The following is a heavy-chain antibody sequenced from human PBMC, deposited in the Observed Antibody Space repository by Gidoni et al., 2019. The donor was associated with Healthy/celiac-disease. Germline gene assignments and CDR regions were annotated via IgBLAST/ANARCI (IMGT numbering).Heavy chain of an antibody. D-gene: IGHD3-10*01. J-gene: IGHJ3*02. CDR3: TTDFLWFGENIDAFDI. CDR1: GFPFSNAW. Sequence: EVQLVESGGGSVRPGGSLSLSCSAAGFPFSNAWLSWVRQARGKGLEWVGRIKSKTDGGTTDYAAPVKGRFTISRDDSKNTLYLQMNSLKTEDTAVYYCTTDFLWFGENIDAFDIWGQGTMVTVSS. CDR2: IKSKTDGGTT. V-gene: IGHV3-15*01.